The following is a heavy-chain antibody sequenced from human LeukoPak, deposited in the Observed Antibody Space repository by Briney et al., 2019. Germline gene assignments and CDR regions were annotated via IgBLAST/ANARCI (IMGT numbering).Heavy chain of an antibody. V-gene: IGHV3-7*01. Sequence: GGSLRLSCAASGFTFSSYWMSWVRQAPGKGLEWVANIKKQDGDEKNYVDSVKGRFTISRDNSKNTLYLQMNSLRAEDTAVYYCAKDQGSIMITFGGVIVSSFDYWGQGTLVTVSS. D-gene: IGHD3-16*02. J-gene: IGHJ4*02. CDR3: AKDQGSIMITFGGVIVSSFDY. CDR2: IKKQDGDEK. CDR1: GFTFSSYW.